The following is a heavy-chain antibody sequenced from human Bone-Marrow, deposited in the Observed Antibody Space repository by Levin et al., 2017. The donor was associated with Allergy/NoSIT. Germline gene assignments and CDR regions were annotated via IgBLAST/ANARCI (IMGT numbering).Heavy chain of an antibody. CDR3: ARQLGPATITADYYGLDA. CDR2: VYAGGST. D-gene: IGHD1-20*01. J-gene: IGHJ6*02. CDR1: GGSMNFYY. Sequence: TASETLSLTCTVSGGSMNFYYWVWIRQPAGKGLEWIGRVYAGGSTNYSPSLKSRVTISVDTSKIQFSLRLTSVTAADTAVYYCARQLGPATITADYYGLDAWGQGTKVTVSS. V-gene: IGHV4-4*07.